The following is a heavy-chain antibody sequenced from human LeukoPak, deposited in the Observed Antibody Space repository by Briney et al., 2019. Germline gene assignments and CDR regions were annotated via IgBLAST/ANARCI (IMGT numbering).Heavy chain of an antibody. Sequence: GGSLRLSCAASGNYWMHWVRQAPGKGLVWVSHINSDGSWTSYADSVRGRFTISKDNAKNTVYLQMNNLRAEDTAVYYCVSFYETYWGRGTLVTVSS. CDR1: GNYW. CDR2: INSDGSWT. D-gene: IGHD2-2*01. J-gene: IGHJ4*02. CDR3: VSFYETY. V-gene: IGHV3-74*01.